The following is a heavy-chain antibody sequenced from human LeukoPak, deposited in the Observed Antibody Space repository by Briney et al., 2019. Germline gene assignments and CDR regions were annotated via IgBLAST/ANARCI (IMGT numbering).Heavy chain of an antibody. CDR1: GFTFSIYS. V-gene: IGHV3-21*01. J-gene: IGHJ4*02. D-gene: IGHD5-12*01. CDR3: ARAPSGYDPYFDY. Sequence: PGGSLRLSCTASGFTFSIYSINWVRQAPGKGLEWVSSISSSSDYIYYADSLKGRFTISGDNAKNSLYLQMNSLRAEDTAVYYCARAPSGYDPYFDYWGQGTLVTVSS. CDR2: ISSSSDYI.